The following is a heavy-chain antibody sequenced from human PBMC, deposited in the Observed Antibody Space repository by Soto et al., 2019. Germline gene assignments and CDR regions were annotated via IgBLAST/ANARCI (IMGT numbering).Heavy chain of an antibody. CDR3: AESRAGYSYGYSPNYYYYGTDV. D-gene: IGHD5-18*01. J-gene: IGHJ6*02. CDR1: GYSFTSYW. CDR2: IDPSDSYT. Sequence: PGESLKISCKGSGYSFTSYWISWVRQMPGKGLEWMGRIDPSDSYTNYSPSFQGHVTISADKSISTAYLQWSSLKASDTAMYYCAESRAGYSYGYSPNYYYYGTDVWGQGTTVTVSS. V-gene: IGHV5-10-1*01.